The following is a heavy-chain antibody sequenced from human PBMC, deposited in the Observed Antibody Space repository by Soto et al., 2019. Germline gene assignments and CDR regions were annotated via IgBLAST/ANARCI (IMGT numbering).Heavy chain of an antibody. J-gene: IGHJ5*02. CDR3: AIGKRAKTAKAGTGWFDP. Sequence: QLQLQESGSGLLKPSQTLSLNCSVSGDSISSGGLSWNRLRQSPGRGREWFGYLYYPGLTYSTPSRYSPVFMSLDTFENQVSLSLSSVTAADSAVYYCAIGKRAKTAKAGTGWFDPWGPGTLVTVSS. CDR2: LYYPGLT. CDR1: GDSISSGGLS. V-gene: IGHV4-30-2*06. D-gene: IGHD6-13*01.